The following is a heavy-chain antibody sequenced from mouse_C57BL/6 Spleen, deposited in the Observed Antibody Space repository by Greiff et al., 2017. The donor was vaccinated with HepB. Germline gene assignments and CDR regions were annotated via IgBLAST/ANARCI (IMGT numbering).Heavy chain of an antibody. V-gene: IGHV1-82*01. CDR1: GYAFSSSW. CDR3: ARWGYFHAMDY. J-gene: IGHJ4*01. CDR2: MYPGDGDT. D-gene: IGHD2-3*01. Sequence: QVQLQQSGPELVKPGASVKISCKASGYAFSSSWMNWVKQRPGKGLEWIGRMYPGDGDTNYNGKFKGKATLTADKSSSTAYMQISSLTSEDSAVYFCARWGYFHAMDYWGQGTSVTVSS.